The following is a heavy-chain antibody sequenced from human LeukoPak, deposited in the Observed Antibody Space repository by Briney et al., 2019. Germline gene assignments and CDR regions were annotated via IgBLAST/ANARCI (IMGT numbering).Heavy chain of an antibody. CDR1: GFTFNTYS. J-gene: IGHJ4*02. Sequence: PGGSLRLSCAASGFTFNTYSMSWIRQPPGKGLEWIGEINHSGSTNYNPSLKSRVTISVDTSKNQFSLKLSSVTAADTAVYYCARHELPKDYSSGQFDYWGQGTLVTASS. CDR2: INHSGST. D-gene: IGHD3-22*01. CDR3: ARHELPKDYSSGQFDY. V-gene: IGHV4-34*01.